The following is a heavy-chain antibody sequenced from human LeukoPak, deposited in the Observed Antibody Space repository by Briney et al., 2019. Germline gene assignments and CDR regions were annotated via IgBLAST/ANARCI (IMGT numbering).Heavy chain of an antibody. CDR2: INPNSGGT. J-gene: IGHJ4*02. CDR3: ARGSIAAAGPLRSG. D-gene: IGHD6-13*01. CDR1: GYTFTGYY. Sequence: ASVKVSCKASGYTFTGYYMHWVRQAPGQGLEWMGWINPNSGGTNYARKFQGRVTMTRDTSISTAYMELSRLRSDDTAVYYCARGSIAAAGPLRSGWGQGTLVTVSS. V-gene: IGHV1-2*02.